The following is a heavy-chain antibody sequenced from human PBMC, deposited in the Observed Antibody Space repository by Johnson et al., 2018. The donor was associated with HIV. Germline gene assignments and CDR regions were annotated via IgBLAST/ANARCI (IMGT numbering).Heavy chain of an antibody. CDR2: MSFDGSNK. CDR1: GFRLIINY. V-gene: IGHV3-30*19. CDR3: ARGRGVGRPIQKWLGAAFDI. D-gene: IGHD5-18*01. J-gene: IGHJ3*02. Sequence: KPGSFVWLTCVALGFRLIINYISWIRQAPGKGLEWVALMSFDGSNKYYADSVKRRFTISRDNSKNTLYLQMNSLRSDDTAVYFCARGRGVGRPIQKWLGAAFDIWGQGTMVIVSS.